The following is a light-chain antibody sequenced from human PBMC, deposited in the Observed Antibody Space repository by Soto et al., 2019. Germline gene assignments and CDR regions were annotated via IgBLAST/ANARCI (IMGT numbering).Light chain of an antibody. CDR1: QSVSSSY. V-gene: IGKV3-20*01. Sequence: EIVLTQSPGTLSLSPGERATLSGRASQSVSSSYLAWYQQKPGQAPRRLIYGASSRATGIPDRFSGSGSGTDFTLTISRLEPEDFAVYYCQQYGSSRTFGQGTKVEIK. CDR2: GAS. CDR3: QQYGSSRT. J-gene: IGKJ1*01.